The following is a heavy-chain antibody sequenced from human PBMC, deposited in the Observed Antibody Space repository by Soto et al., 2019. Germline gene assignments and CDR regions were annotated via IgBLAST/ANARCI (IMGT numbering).Heavy chain of an antibody. J-gene: IGHJ5*02. CDR2: IYYSGST. CDR3: ARGKYQLLPNWFDP. D-gene: IGHD2-2*01. V-gene: IGHV4-59*08. Sequence: SETLSLTCTVSGGSISSYYWSWIRQPPGKGLEWIGYIYYSGSTNYNPSLKSRVTITVDTSKNQFSLKLSSVTAADTAVYYCARGKYQLLPNWFDPWGQGTLVTVSS. CDR1: GGSISSYY.